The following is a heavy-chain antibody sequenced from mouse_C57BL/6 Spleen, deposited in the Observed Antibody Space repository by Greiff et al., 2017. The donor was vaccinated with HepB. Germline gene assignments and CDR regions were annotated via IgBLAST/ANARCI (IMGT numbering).Heavy chain of an antibody. J-gene: IGHJ1*03. CDR2: IDPEDGET. Sequence: EVQVVESGAELVKPGASVKLSCTASGFNIKDYYMHWVKQRTEQGLEWIGRIDPEDGETKYAPKFQGKATITADTSSNTAYLQLSSLTSEDTAVYYCSSITTARGYFDVWGTGTTVTVSS. V-gene: IGHV14-2*01. CDR1: GFNIKDYY. CDR3: SSITTARGYFDV. D-gene: IGHD1-2*01.